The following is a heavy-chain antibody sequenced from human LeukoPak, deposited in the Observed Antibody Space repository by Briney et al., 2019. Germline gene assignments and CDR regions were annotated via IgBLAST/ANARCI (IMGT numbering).Heavy chain of an antibody. D-gene: IGHD3-22*01. CDR3: ARASPRYYDSSA. Sequence: GGSLRLSCAASGFTFSSYWMHWVRQAPGRGLVWVSRINSDGSSTSYADSVKGRFTISRDNAKNTLYLQMNSLRAEDTAVYYCARASPRYYDSSAWGQGTLVTVSS. J-gene: IGHJ5*02. CDR1: GFTFSSYW. V-gene: IGHV3-74*01. CDR2: INSDGSST.